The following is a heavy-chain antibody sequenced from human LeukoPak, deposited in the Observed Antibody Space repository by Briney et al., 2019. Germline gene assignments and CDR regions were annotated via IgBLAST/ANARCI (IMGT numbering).Heavy chain of an antibody. J-gene: IGHJ5*02. CDR3: ARGRPGVHYDFWSGQYWFDP. CDR2: VYTSGSS. V-gene: IGHV4-4*07. CDR1: GDSLTNYY. Sequence: SETLSLPCSVSGDSLTNYYWHWIRQPAGKGLEWIGRVYTSGSSNYNPSLTSRVTMSVDSSKNQFSMKVTSVTAADMAIYYCARGRPGVHYDFWSGQYWFDPWGQGTVVTVSS. D-gene: IGHD3-3*01.